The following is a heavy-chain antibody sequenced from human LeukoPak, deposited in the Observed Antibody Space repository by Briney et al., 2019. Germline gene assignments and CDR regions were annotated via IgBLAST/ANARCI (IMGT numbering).Heavy chain of an antibody. V-gene: IGHV4-34*01. CDR1: GGSFSGYY. CDR3: ARQWPTENDY. J-gene: IGHJ4*02. CDR2: INHSGST. D-gene: IGHD6-19*01. Sequence: SETLSLTCAVYGGSFSGYYWSWIRQPPGKGLEWIGEINHSGSTNYNPSLKSRVTISVDTSKNQFSLKLSSVTAADTAVYYCARQWPTENDYWGQGTLVTVSS.